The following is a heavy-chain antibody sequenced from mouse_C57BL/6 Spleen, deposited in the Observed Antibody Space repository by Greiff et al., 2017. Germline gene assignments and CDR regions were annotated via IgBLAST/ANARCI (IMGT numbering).Heavy chain of an antibody. CDR3: ARRAKLVWFAY. CDR1: GYTFTDYN. J-gene: IGHJ3*01. Sequence: EVQLQQSGPELVKPGASVKIPCKASGYTFTDYNMDWVKQSHGKSLEWIGDINPNNGGTIYNQKFKGKATLTVDKSSSTAYMELRSLTSEDTAVYYCARRAKLVWFAYWGQGTLVTVSA. CDR2: INPNNGGT. V-gene: IGHV1-18*01. D-gene: IGHD4-1*01.